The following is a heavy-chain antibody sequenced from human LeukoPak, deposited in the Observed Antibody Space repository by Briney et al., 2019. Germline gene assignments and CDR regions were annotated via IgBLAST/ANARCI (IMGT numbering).Heavy chain of an antibody. D-gene: IGHD3-22*01. CDR1: GYSFTSYW. CDR2: IYPGDSDT. Sequence: GESLKISCKGSGYSFTSYWIGWVHQMPGKGLEWMGIIYPGDSDTRYSPSFQGQVTISADKSISTAYLQWSSLKASDTAMYYCARHPLYYYDSSGVPFDIWGQGTMVTVSS. J-gene: IGHJ3*02. V-gene: IGHV5-51*07. CDR3: ARHPLYYYDSSGVPFDI.